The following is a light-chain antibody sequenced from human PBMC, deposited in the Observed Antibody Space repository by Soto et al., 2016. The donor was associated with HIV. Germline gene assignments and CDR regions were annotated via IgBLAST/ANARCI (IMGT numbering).Light chain of an antibody. CDR1: RLGGKY. J-gene: IGLJ3*02. V-gene: IGLV3-1*01. Sequence: SYDLTQPPSVSVSPGQTAIITCSGDRLGGKYASWYQQKPGQSPVVVMFHDNKRPSGIPERFSGANSGNTATLTISETQAMDEADYYCQAWDSSTVVVFGGGTKLAVL. CDR2: HDN. CDR3: QAWDSSTVVV.